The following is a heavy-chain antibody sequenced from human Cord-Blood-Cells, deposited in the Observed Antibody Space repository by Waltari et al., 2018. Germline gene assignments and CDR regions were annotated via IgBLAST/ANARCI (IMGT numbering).Heavy chain of an antibody. CDR2: ISSSSSYI. Sequence: EVQLVESGGGLVKPGGSLRLSCAASGFTFSSFSMNWARQAPGQGLEWVSSISSSSSYIYYADSVKGRFTISRDNAKNSLYLQMNSLRAEDTAVYYCARDPYEGVVVVVAATLDYWGQGTLVTVSS. J-gene: IGHJ4*02. CDR1: GFTFSSFS. V-gene: IGHV3-21*01. D-gene: IGHD2-15*01. CDR3: ARDPYEGVVVVVAATLDY.